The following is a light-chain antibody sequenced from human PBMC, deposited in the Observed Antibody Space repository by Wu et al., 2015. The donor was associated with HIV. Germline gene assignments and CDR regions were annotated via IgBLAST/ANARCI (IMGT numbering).Light chain of an antibody. CDR2: DAS. V-gene: IGKV3-11*01. CDR3: QQRSNWPLT. J-gene: IGKJ4*01. CDR1: QSVDNY. Sequence: EIVLTQSPATLSLSPGERATLSCRASQSVDNYLAWYQRKPGQAPRLLIYDASNRATGIPARFSGSGSGTDFTLTISSLEPEDFAVYYCQQRSNWPLTFGGGTKVEIK.